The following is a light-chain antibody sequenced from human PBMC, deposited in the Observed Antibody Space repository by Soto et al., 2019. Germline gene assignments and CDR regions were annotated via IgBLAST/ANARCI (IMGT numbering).Light chain of an antibody. J-gene: IGLJ1*01. Sequence: QSVLTQPPSASASPGQSVTISCTGTSSDVGGYNYVSWYQQHPGKAPKLMIYEVSKRPSGVPDRFSGSKSGNTASLTVSRLLAEDEADYYCSSYAGRNNFVFGTGTKVTVL. CDR1: SSDVGGYNY. CDR3: SSYAGRNNFV. CDR2: EVS. V-gene: IGLV2-8*01.